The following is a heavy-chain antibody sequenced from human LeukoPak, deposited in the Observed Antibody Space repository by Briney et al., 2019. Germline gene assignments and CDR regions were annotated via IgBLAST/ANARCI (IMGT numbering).Heavy chain of an antibody. V-gene: IGHV3-23*01. CDR1: GFTFSSYA. CDR3: AKDLRIKASTVTGLLGY. D-gene: IGHD4-17*01. CDR2: ISGSGGST. Sequence: GGSLRLSCAASGFTFSSYAMSWVRQAPGKGLEWVSAISGSGGSTYYADSVKGRFTISRDNSKNTLYLQMNSLRAEDTAVYYCAKDLRIKASTVTGLLGYWGQGTLVTVSS. J-gene: IGHJ4*02.